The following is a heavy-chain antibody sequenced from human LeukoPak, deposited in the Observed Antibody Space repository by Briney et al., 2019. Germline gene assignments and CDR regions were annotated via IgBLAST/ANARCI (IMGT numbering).Heavy chain of an antibody. D-gene: IGHD1-26*01. J-gene: IGHJ3*02. CDR2: ISYDGSNK. V-gene: IGHV3-30*01. CDR1: GFTFSSYA. Sequence: PGGSLRLSCAASGFTFSSYAMHWARQAPGKGLEWVAVISYDGSNKYYADSVKGRFTISRDNSKNTLYLQMNSLRAEDTAVYYCARFVGATLDAFDIWGQGTMVTVSS. CDR3: ARFVGATLDAFDI.